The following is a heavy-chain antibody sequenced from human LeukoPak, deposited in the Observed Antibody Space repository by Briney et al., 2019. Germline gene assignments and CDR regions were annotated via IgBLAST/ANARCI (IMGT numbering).Heavy chain of an antibody. J-gene: IGHJ4*02. D-gene: IGHD3-22*01. V-gene: IGHV3-11*04. CDR3: ARSSDYYDSSGYGY. Sequence: GGSLRLSCAASGFTFSDYYMSWVRQAPGKGLEWVSYISISGSTIYYADSVKGRFTISRDNAKNSLYLQMNSLRAEDTAVYYCARSSDYYDSSGYGYWGQGALVTVSS. CDR1: GFTFSDYY. CDR2: ISISGSTI.